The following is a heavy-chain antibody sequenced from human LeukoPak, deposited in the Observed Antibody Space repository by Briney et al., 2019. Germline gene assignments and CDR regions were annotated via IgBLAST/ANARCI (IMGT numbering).Heavy chain of an antibody. CDR1: GYTFSNFG. J-gene: IGHJ4*02. CDR3: ARDGTSTDDY. V-gene: IGHV1-18*01. Sequence: ASVRVPCKPSGYTFSNFGINWVRQAPGQGLEWMGWISGNNDNPNYGQKFQGRFAVTTDSSTTTAYMELRNLTFDDTAVYYCARDGTSTDDYWGQGTLVTVSS. CDR2: ISGNNDNP. D-gene: IGHD2-2*01.